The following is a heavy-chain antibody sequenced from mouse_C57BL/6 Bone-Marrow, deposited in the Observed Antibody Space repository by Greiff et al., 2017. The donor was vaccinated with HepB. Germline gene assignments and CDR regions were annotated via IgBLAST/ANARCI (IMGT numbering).Heavy chain of an antibody. J-gene: IGHJ3*01. Sequence: QVHVKQPGTELVKPGASVKLSCKASGYTFTSYWMHWVKQRPGQGLEWIGNINPSNGGTNYNEKFKSKATLTVDKSSSTAYMQLSSLTSEDSAVYYCARERDGYFLGSWFAYWGQGTLVTVSA. CDR2: INPSNGGT. CDR1: GYTFTSYW. V-gene: IGHV1-53*01. D-gene: IGHD2-3*01. CDR3: ARERDGYFLGSWFAY.